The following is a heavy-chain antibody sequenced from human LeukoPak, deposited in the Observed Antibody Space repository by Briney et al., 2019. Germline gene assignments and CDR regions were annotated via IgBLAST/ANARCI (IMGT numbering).Heavy chain of an antibody. J-gene: IGHJ5*02. V-gene: IGHV1-24*01. CDR1: GKTLSDLS. D-gene: IGHD6-6*01. Sequence: ASVKVSCKVSGKTLSDLSIHWLRQPPGKGLEWLGGSDPEDGERIYAQMFQGRVTMTEDTSIDTAYMELSSLRSEDTAVYYCARRRYSSSSNWLDPWGQGTLVTVSS. CDR2: SDPEDGER. CDR3: ARRRYSSSSNWLDP.